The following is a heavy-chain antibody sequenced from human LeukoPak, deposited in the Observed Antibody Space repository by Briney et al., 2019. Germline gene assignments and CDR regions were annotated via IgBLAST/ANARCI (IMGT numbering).Heavy chain of an antibody. V-gene: IGHV3-9*01. CDR1: GFTFDDYA. J-gene: IGHJ4*02. D-gene: IGHD6-19*01. CDR3: ASGLSQWLAPFDY. CDR2: ISWNSGSI. Sequence: QPGGSLRLSCAASGFTFDDYAMHWVRQAPGKGLEWVSGISWNSGSIGYPDSVKGRFTISRDNAKNSLYLQMNSLRAEDTALYYCASGLSQWLAPFDYWGQGTLVTVSS.